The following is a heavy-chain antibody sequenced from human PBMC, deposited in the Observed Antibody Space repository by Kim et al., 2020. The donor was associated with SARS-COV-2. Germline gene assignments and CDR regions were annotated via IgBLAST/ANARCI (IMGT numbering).Heavy chain of an antibody. D-gene: IGHD4-17*01. CDR2: MHAGNGNT. V-gene: IGHV1-3*01. CDR1: GYSFTTYS. Sequence: ASVKVSCETSGYSFTTYSMHWVRQAPGQSLEWMGWMHAGNGNTKYSQKFQGRVSITRDTSASTAYMELRSLTSEDTAVYYCARIMTTGAPYFFDYWGQGTLVSVSS. J-gene: IGHJ4*02. CDR3: ARIMTTGAPYFFDY.